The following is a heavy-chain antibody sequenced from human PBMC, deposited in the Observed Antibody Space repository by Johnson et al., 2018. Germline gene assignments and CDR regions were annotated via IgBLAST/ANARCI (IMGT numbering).Heavy chain of an antibody. J-gene: IGHJ1*01. V-gene: IGHV3-9*01. D-gene: IGHD6-19*01. CDR3: AKDVYSSGWFNFQH. CDR1: GFTFDDYA. Sequence: VQLVQSGGGLVQPGRSLRLSCAASGFTFDDYAMHWVRQAPGKGLEWVSGISWNSGSIGYADSVKGRFTISRDNAKNSLYLQMNSLRAEDTAVYYCAKDVYSSGWFNFQHWGQGTLVTVSS. CDR2: ISWNSGSI.